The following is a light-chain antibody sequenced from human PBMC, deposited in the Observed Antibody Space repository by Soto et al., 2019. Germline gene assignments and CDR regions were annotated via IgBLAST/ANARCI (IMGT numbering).Light chain of an antibody. CDR3: SSYAGSSNV. Sequence: QSALPHPPSASWSPGHSVSISCTGTSSDVGGYNYVSWYQQHPGKAPKLMIYEVNKRPSGVPDRFSGSKSGNTASLTVSGLQAEDEADYYCSSYAGSSNVFGTGTKVTVL. CDR1: SSDVGGYNY. J-gene: IGLJ1*01. V-gene: IGLV2-8*01. CDR2: EVN.